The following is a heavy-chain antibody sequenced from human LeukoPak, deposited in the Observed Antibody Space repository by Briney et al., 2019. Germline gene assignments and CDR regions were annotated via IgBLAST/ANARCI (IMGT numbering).Heavy chain of an antibody. V-gene: IGHV4-39*01. Sequence: SETLSLTCTVSGGSISSSSYYWGWIRQPPGKGLEWIGSIYYSGSTYYNPSPKSRVTISVDTSKNQFSLKLSSVTAADTAVYYCARPSGSYITYYFDYWGQGTLVTVSS. CDR1: GGSISSSSYY. J-gene: IGHJ4*02. D-gene: IGHD1-26*01. CDR2: IYYSGST. CDR3: ARPSGSYITYYFDY.